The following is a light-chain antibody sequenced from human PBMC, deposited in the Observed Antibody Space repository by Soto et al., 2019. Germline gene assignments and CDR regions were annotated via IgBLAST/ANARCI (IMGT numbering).Light chain of an antibody. CDR2: DAS. V-gene: IGKV3-15*01. Sequence: EVVMTQSPATLSVSPGERATLSCRASQSVSSNFAWYQQKPGQAPRLLIYDASTRATGIPARFSGSGSGTEFTLTISSLQSEDFAVYYCQQYNTWSTFGQGTKVDIK. CDR1: QSVSSN. J-gene: IGKJ1*01. CDR3: QQYNTWST.